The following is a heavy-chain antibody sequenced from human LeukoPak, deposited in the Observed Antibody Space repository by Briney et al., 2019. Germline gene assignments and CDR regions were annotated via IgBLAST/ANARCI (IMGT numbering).Heavy chain of an antibody. J-gene: IGHJ6*03. D-gene: IGHD6-13*01. CDR1: GGSFMGHY. CDR2: NNDSGST. CDR3: ARGRRQRLVPHSDYYFYMDV. V-gene: IGHV4-34*01. Sequence: SETLSLTCGVYGGSFMGHYWSWIRQPPGKGLEWIGENNDSGSTNYNPSLKSRVTISVDTSKNYFSLKLSSVTAADTAVYYCARGRRQRLVPHSDYYFYMDVWGKGTTVTVSS.